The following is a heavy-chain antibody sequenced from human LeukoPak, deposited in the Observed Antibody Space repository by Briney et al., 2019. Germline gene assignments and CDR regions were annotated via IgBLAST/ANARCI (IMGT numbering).Heavy chain of an antibody. CDR3: ARDSVWFGELIGFDP. D-gene: IGHD3-10*01. Sequence: SETLSLTCAVYGGSFSGYYWSWIRQPPGKGLEWIGEINHSGSTNYNPSLKSRVTISVDTSKNQFSLKLSSVTAADTAVYYCARDSVWFGELIGFDPWGQGTLVTVSS. CDR1: GGSFSGYY. CDR2: INHSGST. V-gene: IGHV4-34*01. J-gene: IGHJ5*02.